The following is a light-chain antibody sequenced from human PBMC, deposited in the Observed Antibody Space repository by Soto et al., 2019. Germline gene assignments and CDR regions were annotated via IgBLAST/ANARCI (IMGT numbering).Light chain of an antibody. CDR3: QQYDSSPPGYT. J-gene: IGKJ2*01. Sequence: EIVLTQSPGTLSLSPGEGTTLSCTTSQSVSSTYFAWYQQKHGQAPMLLIYGASNRATGIQDRFSGSGSGTDFTLTLIRLEPDDFAMYYGQQYDSSPPGYTFGQGTKLELK. CDR2: GAS. CDR1: QSVSSTY. V-gene: IGKV3-20*01.